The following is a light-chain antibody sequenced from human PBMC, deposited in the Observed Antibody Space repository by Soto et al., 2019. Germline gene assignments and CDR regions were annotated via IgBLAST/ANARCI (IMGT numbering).Light chain of an antibody. V-gene: IGLV2-14*03. CDR1: SSDVGGFDF. CDR2: EVA. Sequence: QSVLTQPASVSGSPGRSITISCTGTSSDVGGFDFVSWYQQHPGKVPKLLIYEVANRPSGVSNRFSGSKSGNTASLTISALQAEDEADYYCGSYTTSSTSHVFGTGTKVTV. J-gene: IGLJ1*01. CDR3: GSYTTSSTSHV.